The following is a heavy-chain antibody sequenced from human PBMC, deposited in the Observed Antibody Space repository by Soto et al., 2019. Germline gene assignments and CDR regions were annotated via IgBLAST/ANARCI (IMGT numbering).Heavy chain of an antibody. J-gene: IGHJ6*02. CDR3: AKTHIAAAGVDV. CDR1: GFTFSSYG. D-gene: IGHD6-13*01. V-gene: IGHV3-30*18. Sequence: QVQLVESGGGVVQPGRSLRLSCAASGFTFSSYGMHWVRQAPGKGLEWVAVISYDGSNKYYADSVKGRFTISRDNSKNTLYLQMNSLRAEDTAVYYCAKTHIAAAGVDVWDQGTTVTVSS. CDR2: ISYDGSNK.